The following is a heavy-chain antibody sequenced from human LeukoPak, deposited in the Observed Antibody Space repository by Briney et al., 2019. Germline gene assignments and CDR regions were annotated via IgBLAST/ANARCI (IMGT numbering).Heavy chain of an antibody. J-gene: IGHJ4*02. V-gene: IGHV4-39*01. CDR2: IYHSGST. Sequence: SETLSLTCTVSGGSISSSSYYWGWIRQPPGKGLEWIGSIYHSGSTYHNPSLKSRVTISVDTSKNQFSLKLSSVTAADTAVYYCARGKGKKDYWGQGTLVTVSS. CDR3: ARGKGKKDY. CDR1: GGSISSSSYY.